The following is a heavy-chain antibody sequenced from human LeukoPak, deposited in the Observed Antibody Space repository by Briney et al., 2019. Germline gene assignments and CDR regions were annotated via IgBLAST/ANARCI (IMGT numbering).Heavy chain of an antibody. D-gene: IGHD3-10*01. CDR1: GFTFSNAW. CDR3: TTDRTTSILLWFGELVS. V-gene: IGHV3-15*01. Sequence: GGSLRLSCAAPGFTFSNAWMSWVRQAPGKGLEWVGRFKSKTDGGTTDYAAPVKGRFTISRDESKNTLYLQMNSLKTDDTAVYYCTTDRTTSILLWFGELVSWGQGTLVTVSS. CDR2: FKSKTDGGTT. J-gene: IGHJ5*02.